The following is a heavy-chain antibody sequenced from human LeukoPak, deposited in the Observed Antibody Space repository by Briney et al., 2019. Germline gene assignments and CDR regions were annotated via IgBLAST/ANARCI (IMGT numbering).Heavy chain of an antibody. J-gene: IGHJ6*03. CDR1: GYTFTSYY. Sequence: ASVKVSCKASGYTFTSYYMHWVRQAPGQGLEWMGWISAYNGNTNYAQKLQGRVTMTTDTSTSTAYMELRSLRSDDTAVYYCARVGTGTTPRYYYYMDVWGKGTTVTVSS. V-gene: IGHV1-18*04. CDR2: ISAYNGNT. CDR3: ARVGTGTTPRYYYYMDV. D-gene: IGHD1-7*01.